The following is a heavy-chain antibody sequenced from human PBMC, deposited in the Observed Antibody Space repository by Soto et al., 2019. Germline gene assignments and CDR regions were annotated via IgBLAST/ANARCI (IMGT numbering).Heavy chain of an antibody. J-gene: IGHJ6*02. V-gene: IGHV1-18*04. Sequence: ASVKVSCKASGYTFTSHGISWVRQAAGQGLEWMGWISAYNRNTNYAQKFQGRVTMTTDTSTSTAYMDLRSLRFDPTAVYYCARDQLSQAHPYFSSGMAVWRQGTTPPVPS. CDR3: ARDQLSQAHPYFSSGMAV. CDR1: GYTFTSHG. CDR2: ISAYNRNT. D-gene: IGHD2-2*01.